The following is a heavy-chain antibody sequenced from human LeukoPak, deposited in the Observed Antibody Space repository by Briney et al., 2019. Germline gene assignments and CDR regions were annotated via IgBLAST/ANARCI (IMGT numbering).Heavy chain of an antibody. J-gene: IGHJ4*02. CDR3: ARTPVPQSFDY. V-gene: IGHV4-59*01. Sequence: PSETLSLTCTVSGGSISSYYWSWIRQPPGKGLEWIGYIYYSGSTNYNPSLKSRVTISVDTSKNQFSLKLSSVTAADTAVYYCARTPVPQSFDYWGQGTLVTVSS. CDR1: GGSISSYY. CDR2: IYYSGST.